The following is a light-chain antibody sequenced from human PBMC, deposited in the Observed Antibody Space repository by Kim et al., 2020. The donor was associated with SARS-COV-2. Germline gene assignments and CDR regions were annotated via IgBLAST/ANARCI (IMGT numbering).Light chain of an antibody. CDR2: DAS. J-gene: IGKJ1*01. CDR3: QQRNNWAT. CDR1: QSVSSY. V-gene: IGKV3-11*01. Sequence: EIVLTQSPATLSLSPGEGATLSCRARQSVSSYIAWYQHKPGQPPRLLIYDASKRATDIPARFSGSGFGTDFTLTISSLEPEDSAIYYCQQRNNWATFGQGTRVEIK.